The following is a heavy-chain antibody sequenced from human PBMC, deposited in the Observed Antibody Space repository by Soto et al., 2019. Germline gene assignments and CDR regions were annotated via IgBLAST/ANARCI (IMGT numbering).Heavy chain of an antibody. CDR2: FGTSGNT. J-gene: IGHJ4*02. V-gene: IGHV3-23*01. D-gene: IGHD6-25*01. CDR1: GFTCSSYA. Sequence: EVPLLESGGGLVQPGGSLRLSCVASGFTCSSYAMSWVRQAPGQGLEWVSTFGTSGNTYYADSVKGRFTISRDNSKNTLYLQMDGLRADDTATYFCAKRLAAAGSSHHFDYGGQGTLVTVSS. CDR3: AKRLAAAGSSHHFDY.